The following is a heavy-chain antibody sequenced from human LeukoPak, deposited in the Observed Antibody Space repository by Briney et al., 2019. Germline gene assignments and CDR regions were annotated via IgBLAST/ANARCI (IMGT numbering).Heavy chain of an antibody. CDR1: GGSISSGSYY. J-gene: IGHJ2*01. D-gene: IGHD3-10*01. CDR2: IYSTGST. Sequence: RTSQTLSLTCIVSGGSISSGSYYWSWIRQPAGKGLEWIGRIYSTGSTSYNPSLKSRVTISLDTSKNQFSLKLSSMTAADTAVYYCAGIGWYFDLWGRGTLVTVSS. CDR3: AGIGWYFDL. V-gene: IGHV4-61*02.